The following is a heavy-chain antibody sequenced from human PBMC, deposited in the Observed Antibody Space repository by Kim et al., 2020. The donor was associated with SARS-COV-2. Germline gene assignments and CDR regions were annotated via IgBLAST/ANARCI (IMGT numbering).Heavy chain of an antibody. CDR3: ARDRSGDY. D-gene: IGHD1-26*01. Sequence: GGSTSYAQKFQGRVTMTRDTSTSTVYMELSSLRSEDTAVYYCARDRSGDYWGQGTLVTVSS. V-gene: IGHV1-46*01. CDR2: GGST. J-gene: IGHJ4*02.